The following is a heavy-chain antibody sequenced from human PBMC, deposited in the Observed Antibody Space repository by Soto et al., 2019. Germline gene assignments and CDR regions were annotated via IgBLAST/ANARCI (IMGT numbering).Heavy chain of an antibody. V-gene: IGHV3-48*02. CDR2: ITSSGTTV. CDR3: ARGSSNWAYYFDF. Sequence: EVHLVESGGGLVQPGGSLRLSCAASGFTFSSYSLNWARQAPGKGLEWVSYITSSGTTVYYADSVRGRFIISRDNAKNSLYLQMNILRDDDTAVYYCARGSSNWAYYFDFWGQGTLVTVPS. CDR1: GFTFSSYS. D-gene: IGHD6-13*01. J-gene: IGHJ4*02.